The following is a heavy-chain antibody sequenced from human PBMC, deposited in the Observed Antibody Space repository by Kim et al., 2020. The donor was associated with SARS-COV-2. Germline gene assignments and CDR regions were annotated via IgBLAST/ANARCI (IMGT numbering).Heavy chain of an antibody. CDR2: ISGGGDTT. CDR3: AKRGGSVGTTEGRTFDI. CDR1: GFTFSSYA. D-gene: IGHD1-1*01. Sequence: GGSLRLSCAASGFTFSSYAMNWVRQAPGKGLEWVSVISGGGDTTYYADSVKGRFTISRDNSKNTLYLQMNSLRADDTAVYYCAKRGGSVGTTEGRTFDIWGQGTMVTVSS. J-gene: IGHJ3*02. V-gene: IGHV3-23*01.